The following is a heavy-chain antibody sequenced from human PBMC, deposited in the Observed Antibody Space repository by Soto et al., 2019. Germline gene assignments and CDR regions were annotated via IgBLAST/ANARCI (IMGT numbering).Heavy chain of an antibody. J-gene: IGHJ6*02. CDR3: ARLGVTTSVYYYTMDV. Sequence: ALVKVSCKASGFGLINYGFTWVRQAPGQGLEWMGWISAYNRNTIYAQNLQGRLTMTRDTSTSTAYMELRSLRSDDTAVYYCARLGVTTSVYYYTMDVWGQGTTVTVSS. CDR1: GFGLINYG. V-gene: IGHV1-18*04. D-gene: IGHD4-4*01. CDR2: ISAYNRNT.